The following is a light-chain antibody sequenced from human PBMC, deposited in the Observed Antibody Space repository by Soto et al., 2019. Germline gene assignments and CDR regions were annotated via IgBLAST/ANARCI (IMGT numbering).Light chain of an antibody. CDR2: DVS. CDR3: SSYTTSNTRQIV. Sequence: QSALTQPASVSGSPGQSITISCTGTSSDVGGYNYVPWYQQHPGKAPKFMIYDVSNRPSGVSNRFSGSKSGSTASLTISGLQAEDEADYYCSSYTTSNTRQIVFGTGTKVTVL. V-gene: IGLV2-14*01. CDR1: SSDVGGYNY. J-gene: IGLJ1*01.